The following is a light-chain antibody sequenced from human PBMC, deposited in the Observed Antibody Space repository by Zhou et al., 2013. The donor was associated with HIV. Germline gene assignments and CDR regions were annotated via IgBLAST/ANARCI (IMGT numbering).Light chain of an antibody. CDR2: VHP. V-gene: IGKV3-15*01. CDR3: QQYNNWLGT. J-gene: IGKJ1*01. CDR1: QSVSSN. Sequence: EIVMTQSPATLSVSPGERATLSCRASQSVSSNLAWYQQKPGQAPRAPHPMVHPPGPLVSQPGSVAVGLGLEFTLTISSMQSEDFAVYYCQQYNNWLGTFGQGTKVEIK.